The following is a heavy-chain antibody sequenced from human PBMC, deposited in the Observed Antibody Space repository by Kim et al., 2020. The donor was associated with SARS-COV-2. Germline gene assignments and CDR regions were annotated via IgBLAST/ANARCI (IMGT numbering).Heavy chain of an antibody. D-gene: IGHD3-3*02. Sequence: GGSLRLSCAASGFTFSGSPMHWVRQASGKGLEWVGRIRSKTNNYATTYAASVRGRFTISRDDSKNTAYLEMNGLKTKDTAVYYCTRIPATTLAFWDAFDIWGQGTMVTVSS. V-gene: IGHV3-73*01. CDR3: TRIPATTLAFWDAFDI. CDR2: IRSKTNNYAT. CDR1: GFTFSGSP. J-gene: IGHJ3*02.